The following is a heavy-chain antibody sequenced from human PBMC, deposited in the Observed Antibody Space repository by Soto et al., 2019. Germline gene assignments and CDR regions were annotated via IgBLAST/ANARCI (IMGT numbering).Heavy chain of an antibody. CDR2: ISAYNGNT. D-gene: IGHD3-3*01. CDR1: GYTFTSYG. Sequence: QVPLVQSGAEVKKPGASVKVSCKASGYTFTSYGISWVRQAPGQGLEWMGWISAYNGNTNYAQKLQGRVTMTTDTSTSTAYMELRSLRSDDTAVYYCAGAIFGGRGMKNWFDPWGQGTLVTVSS. CDR3: AGAIFGGRGMKNWFDP. V-gene: IGHV1-18*01. J-gene: IGHJ5*02.